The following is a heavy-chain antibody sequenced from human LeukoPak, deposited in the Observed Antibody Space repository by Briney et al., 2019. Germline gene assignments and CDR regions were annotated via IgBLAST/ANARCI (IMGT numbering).Heavy chain of an antibody. V-gene: IGHV3-21*01. Sequence: GGSLRLSCAAYGFTFSSYSMNWVRQAPGKGLEWVSSISSSSSYIYYADPEKGRFTISRDNAKNSLYLQMNSLRAEDTAVYYCARGLSSSWYEDYWGQGTLVTVSS. CDR3: ARGLSSSWYEDY. D-gene: IGHD6-13*01. CDR1: GFTFSSYS. J-gene: IGHJ4*02. CDR2: ISSSSSYI.